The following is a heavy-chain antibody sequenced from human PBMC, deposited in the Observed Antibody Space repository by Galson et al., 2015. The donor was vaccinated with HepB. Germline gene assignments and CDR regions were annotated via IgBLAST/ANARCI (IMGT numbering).Heavy chain of an antibody. CDR3: ARASGYSSSPIDY. V-gene: IGHV1-2*02. Sequence: CKASGYTFTGYYMHWVRQAPGQGFEWMGWINPNSGGTNYAQKFQGRVTMTRDTSISTAYMELSRLRSDDTAVYYCARASGYSSSPIDYWGQGTLVTVSS. J-gene: IGHJ4*02. D-gene: IGHD6-13*01. CDR2: INPNSGGT. CDR1: GYTFTGYY.